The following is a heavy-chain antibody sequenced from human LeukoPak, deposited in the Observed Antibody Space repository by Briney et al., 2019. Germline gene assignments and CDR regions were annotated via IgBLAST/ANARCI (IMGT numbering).Heavy chain of an antibody. J-gene: IGHJ4*02. D-gene: IGHD2-21*02. CDR2: IYPGDSDT. Sequence: GESLKISCKGSGYSFTSYWIGWVRQMPGKGLEWMGIIYPGDSDTRYSPSFQGQVTISADKSNSTAYLQWSSLKASDTAMYYCARRLAYCGGDCNYFDYWGQGTLVTVSS. V-gene: IGHV5-51*01. CDR1: GYSFTSYW. CDR3: ARRLAYCGGDCNYFDY.